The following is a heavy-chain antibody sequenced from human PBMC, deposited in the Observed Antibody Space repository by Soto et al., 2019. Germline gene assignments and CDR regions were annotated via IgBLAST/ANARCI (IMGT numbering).Heavy chain of an antibody. CDR2: INAGNGHT. J-gene: IGHJ4*02. D-gene: IGHD3-3*01. CDR1: EYAFSSYA. Sequence: VQLVQSGAEVKKPGASVRVSCKPSEYAFSSYAIHWVRQAPGQRLEWMGWINAGNGHTRYSQKFQGRVIITANKSAKTAYMQLDSLTSGDTAVYYCESPHDFWSNYFDYWGQGTLVTVSS. V-gene: IGHV1-3*01. CDR3: ESPHDFWSNYFDY.